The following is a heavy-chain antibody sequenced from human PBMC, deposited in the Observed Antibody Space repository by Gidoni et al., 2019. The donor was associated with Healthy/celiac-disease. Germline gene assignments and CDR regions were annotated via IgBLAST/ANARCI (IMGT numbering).Heavy chain of an antibody. D-gene: IGHD3-3*01. Sequence: EVQLVESGGVLVKPGGFLRLSCAASGFTVSNAWMRWVRQAPGKGLELVGRIKSKTDGGTTDYAAPVKGRFTISRDDSKNTLYLQINSLKTEDTAVYYCTTDSLDVLRFLEWSNDAFDIWGQGTMVTVSS. CDR1: GFTVSNAW. CDR2: IKSKTDGGTT. J-gene: IGHJ3*02. CDR3: TTDSLDVLRFLEWSNDAFDI. V-gene: IGHV3-15*01.